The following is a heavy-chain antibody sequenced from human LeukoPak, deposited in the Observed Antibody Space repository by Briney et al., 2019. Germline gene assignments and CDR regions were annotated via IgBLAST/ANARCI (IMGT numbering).Heavy chain of an antibody. CDR1: GFTFNIYT. Sequence: GGSLRLSCAASGFTFNIYTMHWLRQAPGKGLEGLAVISYDGSEKFYADSAKGRFTVSRDNSQNTLYLQMDSLREEDTAVYYCARDRQIIQLWPYMDVWGKGTTITVSS. D-gene: IGHD1-1*01. CDR3: ARDRQIIQLWPYMDV. V-gene: IGHV3-30*04. J-gene: IGHJ6*04. CDR2: ISYDGSEK.